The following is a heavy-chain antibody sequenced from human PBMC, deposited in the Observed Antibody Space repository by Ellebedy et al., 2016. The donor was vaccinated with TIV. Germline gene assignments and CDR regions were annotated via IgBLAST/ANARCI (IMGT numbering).Heavy chain of an antibody. CDR2: ISYDGSNK. D-gene: IGHD6-6*01. Sequence: GESLKISFAASGFTFSSYGMQWVRQAPGKGLEWVAVISYDGSNKYYADSVKGRFTISRDNSKNTLYLQMNSLRAEDTAVYYCARVYSSSYYYYYGMDVWGQGTTVTVSS. J-gene: IGHJ6*02. CDR3: ARVYSSSYYYYYGMDV. CDR1: GFTFSSYG. V-gene: IGHV3-30*03.